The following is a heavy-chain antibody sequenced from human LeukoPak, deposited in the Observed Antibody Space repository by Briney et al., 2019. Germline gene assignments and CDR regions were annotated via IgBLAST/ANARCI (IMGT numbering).Heavy chain of an antibody. CDR3: ARGPRYRYGAIYYLGMDV. Sequence: GASVKVSCKASGYTFTSWDIIWVRQATGQRLEWMGWMNPNSGYTGYSQKFQGRITMTRNTSTSTAYLELSSLRSEDTAVFYCARGPRYRYGAIYYLGMDVWGQGTTVTVSS. D-gene: IGHD5-18*01. J-gene: IGHJ6*02. V-gene: IGHV1-8*01. CDR1: GYTFTSWD. CDR2: MNPNSGYT.